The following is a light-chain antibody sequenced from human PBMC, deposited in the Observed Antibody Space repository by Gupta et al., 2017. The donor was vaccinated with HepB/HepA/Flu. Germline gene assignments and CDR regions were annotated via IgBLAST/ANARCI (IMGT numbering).Light chain of an antibody. J-gene: IGLJ2*01. V-gene: IGLV3-1*01. CDR1: KLEDKY. CDR3: QAWDSNTVI. Sequence: SYDLTQPPSVSVSPGQTASITCSGDKLEDKYTCWYRQKPGQSPVLVIYQDNRRPSGIPERFSGSNSGNTATLTISGTQPMDEADYYCQAWDSNTVIFGGGTKLTVL. CDR2: QDN.